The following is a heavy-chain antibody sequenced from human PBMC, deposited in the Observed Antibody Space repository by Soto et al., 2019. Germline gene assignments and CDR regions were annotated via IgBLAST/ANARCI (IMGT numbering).Heavy chain of an antibody. Sequence: LALTYTVYGRSIRSQYWTWSRRPLRYEVGWVGCIYYTGRNDYNPSLQSRVTISVDTSKNQFSLKLSSVTAADTAAYYCASFSAAGIRWRYYGMDVWGQGTTVTVSS. V-gene: IGHV4-59*11. D-gene: IGHD6-13*01. CDR2: IYYTGRN. CDR3: ASFSAAGIRWRYYGMDV. CDR1: GRSIRSQY. J-gene: IGHJ6*02.